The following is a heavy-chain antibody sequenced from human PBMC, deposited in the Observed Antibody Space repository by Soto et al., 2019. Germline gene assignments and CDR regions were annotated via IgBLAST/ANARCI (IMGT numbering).Heavy chain of an antibody. CDR1: GFTFSYYG. V-gene: IGHV3-33*08. J-gene: IGHJ2*01. D-gene: IGHD3-9*01. Sequence: QVQLVEPGGGVVQPGGSLRLSCAASGFTFSYYGFHWVRQAPGKGLEWVAVMHTGGNEKYYVDSVKGRFTVSRDDSRNMVYLEMSGLRAEDTADYFCARDADTTGHYSHFDLWGRGALVAVS. CDR3: ARDADTTGHYSHFDL. CDR2: MHTGGNEK.